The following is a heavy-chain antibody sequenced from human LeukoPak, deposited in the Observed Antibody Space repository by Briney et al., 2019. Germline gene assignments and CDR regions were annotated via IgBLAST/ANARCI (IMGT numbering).Heavy chain of an antibody. V-gene: IGHV3-20*04. CDR2: IHWNSGST. D-gene: IGHD6-19*01. CDR1: GFTVSSNY. J-gene: IGHJ6*03. CDR3: AKDRGWDKRGLDYYYYYMDG. Sequence: GGSLRLSCAASGFTVSSNYMSWVRQAPGKGLEWVSRIHWNSGSTRYVDSVKGRFTVSRDNAKNSLYLQMNSLRPEDTAFYYFAKDRGWDKRGLDYYYYYMDGWGKGTTVTVSS.